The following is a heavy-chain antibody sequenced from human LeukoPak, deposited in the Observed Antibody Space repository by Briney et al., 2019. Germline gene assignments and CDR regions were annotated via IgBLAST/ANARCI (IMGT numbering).Heavy chain of an antibody. J-gene: IGHJ4*02. CDR3: ARGHYVWGSYCIDY. Sequence: SETLSLTCAVYGGSFSGYYWSWIRQPPGKGLEWIGEINHSGSTNYNPSLKSRVTISVDTSKNQFSLKLSSVTAADTAVYYCARGHYVWGSYCIDYWGQGTLVTVSS. V-gene: IGHV4-34*01. CDR2: INHSGST. D-gene: IGHD3-16*01. CDR1: GGSFSGYY.